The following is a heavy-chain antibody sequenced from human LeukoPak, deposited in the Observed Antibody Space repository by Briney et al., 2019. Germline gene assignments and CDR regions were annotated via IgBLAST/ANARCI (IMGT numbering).Heavy chain of an antibody. J-gene: IGHJ2*01. V-gene: IGHV3-72*01. Sequence: PGGSLRLSCAASGFTFSDHYMDWVRQAPGKGLEWVGRTRNKANSYTTEYAASVKGRFTISRDDSKNSLYLQMNSLKAEDTAVYYCARARWGHWYFDLWGRGTLVTVSS. CDR1: GFTFSDHY. D-gene: IGHD3-16*01. CDR2: TRNKANSYTT. CDR3: ARARWGHWYFDL.